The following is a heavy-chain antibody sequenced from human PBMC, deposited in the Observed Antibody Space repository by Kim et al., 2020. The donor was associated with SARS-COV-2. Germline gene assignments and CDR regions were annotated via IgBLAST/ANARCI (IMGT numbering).Heavy chain of an antibody. Sequence: GESLKISCTGSGYIFATRWIGWVRQKPGKGLEWMGTIYPSDSDTRYSPSFEGKVTISADKSISTAYLHWSSLKASDTAMYYCARRDRYNSAWFYYFDTWG. CDR3: ARRDRYNSAWFYYFDT. D-gene: IGHD6-13*01. V-gene: IGHV5-51*01. CDR1: GYIFATRW. J-gene: IGHJ4*01. CDR2: IYPSDSDT.